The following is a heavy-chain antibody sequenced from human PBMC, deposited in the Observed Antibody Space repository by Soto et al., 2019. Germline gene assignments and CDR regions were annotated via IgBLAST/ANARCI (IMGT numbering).Heavy chain of an antibody. CDR1: GFTFSSYA. CDR3: ARDLEVAVAGA. J-gene: IGHJ5*02. D-gene: IGHD6-19*01. V-gene: IGHV3-30-3*01. CDR2: ISYDGSNK. Sequence: QVQLVESGGGVVQPGRSLRLSCAASGFTFSSYAMQWVRQAPSKGLEWVAVISYDGSNKYYADSVKGRFTISRDNSKNTLYLQMNSLRAEDTAVYYCARDLEVAVAGAWGQGTLVTVSS.